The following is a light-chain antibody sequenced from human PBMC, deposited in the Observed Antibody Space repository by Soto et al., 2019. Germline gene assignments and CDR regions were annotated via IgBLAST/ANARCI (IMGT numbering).Light chain of an antibody. V-gene: IGKV1-33*01. J-gene: IGKJ3*01. CDR3: QQYDNLPRRFT. CDR1: QDISNY. Sequence: DIQMTQSPSSLSASVGDRVTITCQASQDISNYLNWYQQKPGKAPKFLIYDASNLETGVPSRFSGSGSGTDFTFTISSLQPEDIATYHCQQYDNLPRRFTFGPGTKVDIK. CDR2: DAS.